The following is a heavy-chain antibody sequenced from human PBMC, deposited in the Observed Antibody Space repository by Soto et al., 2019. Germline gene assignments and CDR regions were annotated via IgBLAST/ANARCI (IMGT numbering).Heavy chain of an antibody. J-gene: IGHJ4*02. CDR2: MRPDSGGA. CDR1: GYTFTGYY. CDR3: TRHPHEAVYDY. Sequence: ASVKVSCKASGYTFTGYYLHWIRQAPGQGLQWMGWMRPDSGGANYAQKFQGRVSMTRDTSTSTFYMELSRLASDDTAVYYCTRHPHEAVYDYWGKGTEGTVSS. V-gene: IGHV1-2*02.